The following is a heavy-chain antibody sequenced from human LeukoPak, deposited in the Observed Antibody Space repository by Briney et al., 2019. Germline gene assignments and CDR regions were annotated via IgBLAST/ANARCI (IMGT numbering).Heavy chain of an antibody. J-gene: IGHJ4*02. D-gene: IGHD3-3*01. V-gene: IGHV1-2*06. CDR3: ARDSTTNYDFWSGYYRVGFDY. CDR2: INPNSGGT. CDR1: GYTFTGYY. Sequence: ASVKVSCKASGYTFTGYYMHWVRQAPGQGLEWMGRINPNSGGTNYAQKFQGRVTMTRDTSISTAYMELSRLRSDDTAVYYCARDSTTNYDFWSGYYRVGFDYWGQGTLVTVSS.